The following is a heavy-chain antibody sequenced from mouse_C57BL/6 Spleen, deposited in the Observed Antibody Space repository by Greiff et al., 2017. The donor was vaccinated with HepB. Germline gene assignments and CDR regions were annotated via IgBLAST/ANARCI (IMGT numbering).Heavy chain of an antibody. CDR3: ARNGLRSKNFDY. V-gene: IGHV1-26*01. J-gene: IGHJ2*01. CDR1: GYTFTDYY. Sequence: EVQLQQSGPELVKPGASVKISCKASGYTFTDYYMNWVKQSHGKSLEWIGDINPNNGGTSYNQKFKGKATLTVDKSSSTAYMELRSLTSEDSAVYYCARNGLRSKNFDYWGQGTTLTVSS. CDR2: INPNNGGT. D-gene: IGHD1-1*01.